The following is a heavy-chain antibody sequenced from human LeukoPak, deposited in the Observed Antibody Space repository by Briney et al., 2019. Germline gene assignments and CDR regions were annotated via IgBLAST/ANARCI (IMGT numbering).Heavy chain of an antibody. V-gene: IGHV3-33*08. CDR1: GFTISTYA. J-gene: IGHJ4*02. CDR3: ATAPRGGDYEDY. CDR2: IWYEGSNK. Sequence: PGGSLRLSCAASGFTISTYAMHWVRQAPGKGLEWVAVIWYEGSNKYYADSVKGQFTISRDNSKNTLYMQMNSLRVEDTAVYYCATAPRGGDYEDYWGQGTLVTVSS. D-gene: IGHD4-17*01.